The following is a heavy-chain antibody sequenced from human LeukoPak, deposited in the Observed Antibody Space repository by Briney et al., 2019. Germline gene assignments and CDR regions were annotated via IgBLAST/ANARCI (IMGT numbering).Heavy chain of an antibody. V-gene: IGHV3-48*03. CDR3: GATDY. CDR2: ISNSGITI. J-gene: IGHJ4*02. Sequence: PGGSLRLSCAASGFNFSNYEMNWVRQAPGKGLEWVSYISNSGITIDYVDSVKGRFTISRDNVKNSLYLQMSSLRAEDTAVYYCGATDYWGQGTLVTVSA. CDR1: GFNFSNYE.